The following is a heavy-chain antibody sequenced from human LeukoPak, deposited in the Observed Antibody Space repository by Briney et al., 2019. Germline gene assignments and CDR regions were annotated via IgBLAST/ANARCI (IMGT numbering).Heavy chain of an antibody. CDR2: INRDETDI. J-gene: IGHJ4*02. D-gene: IGHD5-18*01. CDR3: ARWIRGYSYGYFGY. Sequence: GESLRLSCAASGFNFNSYMGWVRQAPEDGLEWVAIINRDETDIYYVDSVKGRFTISRDNAKSSLFLEMNSLRVEDTGVYYCARWIRGYSYGYFGYWGQGTLVTVSS. V-gene: IGHV3-7*01. CDR1: GFNFNSY.